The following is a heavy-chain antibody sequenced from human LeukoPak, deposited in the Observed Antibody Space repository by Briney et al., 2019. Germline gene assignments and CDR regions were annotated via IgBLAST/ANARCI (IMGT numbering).Heavy chain of an antibody. CDR1: GFTFSSYA. CDR2: ISGSGGST. J-gene: IGHJ4*02. D-gene: IGHD6-13*01. Sequence: GGSLRLSCAASGFTFSSYAMSGVRQAPGKGLEWVSAISGSGGSTYYADSVKGRFTISRDNSKNTLYLQMNSLRAEDTAVYYCAKDLYSSSWSYFDYWGQGTLVTVSS. V-gene: IGHV3-23*01. CDR3: AKDLYSSSWSYFDY.